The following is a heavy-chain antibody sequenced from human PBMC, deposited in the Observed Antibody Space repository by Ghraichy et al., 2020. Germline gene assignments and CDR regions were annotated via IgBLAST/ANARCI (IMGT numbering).Heavy chain of an antibody. CDR1: GFTFSNYW. D-gene: IGHD6-13*01. CDR2: IKQDGSEK. Sequence: GESLRLSCAASGFTFSNYWMSWVRQAPGKGLEWVANIKQDGSEKYYVDSVKGRFTISRDNAKNSLYLQMNSLRAEDSAVYFCAREFGSSTWYFFDSWGQGTLVTVSS. CDR3: AREFGSSTWYFFDS. J-gene: IGHJ4*02. V-gene: IGHV3-7*01.